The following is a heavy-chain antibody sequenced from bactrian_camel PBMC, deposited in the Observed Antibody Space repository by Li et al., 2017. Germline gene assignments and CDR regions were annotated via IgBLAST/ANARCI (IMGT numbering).Heavy chain of an antibody. J-gene: IGHJ7*01. V-gene: IGHV3S6*01. Sequence: HVQLVESGGGLVQPGESLRLSCVASGITFSRHDMSWVRQAPGKEVEWVAGITSLPSLFRAASYADSVKGRFTISRDNAKDTLYLQMNSLKPEDTAMYYCAARGSNVVGISATFYGMEHWGKGTQVTVS. CDR2: ITSLPSLFRAA. CDR1: GITFSRHD. D-gene: IGHD2*01.